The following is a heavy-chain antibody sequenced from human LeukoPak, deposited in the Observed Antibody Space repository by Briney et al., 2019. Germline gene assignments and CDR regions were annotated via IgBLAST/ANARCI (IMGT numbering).Heavy chain of an antibody. J-gene: IGHJ4*02. D-gene: IGHD7-27*01. CDR1: GGSISSYY. CDR2: ISYSGTT. V-gene: IGHV4-59*01. Sequence: PSETLSLTCTVSGGSISSYYWSWIRQPPGKGLEWIGYISYSGTTTYNPSLKSRVTISMDTSKSQFSLRLSSVTAADTAVYYCARERGGQNWGWWDYWGQGTLVTVSS. CDR3: ARERGGQNWGWWDY.